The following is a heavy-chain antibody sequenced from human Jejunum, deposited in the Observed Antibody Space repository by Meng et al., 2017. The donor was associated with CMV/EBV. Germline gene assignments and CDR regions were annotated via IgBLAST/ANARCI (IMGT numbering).Heavy chain of an antibody. Sequence: VSGVAIKSQYWSWIRQPPGKGLEWIGSIYYTGTASYNPSLESRVIILMDTSNRQFSLKLGSVTAADTAVYYCARGSRASGGTFDYWGQGALVTVSS. J-gene: IGHJ4*02. D-gene: IGHD2-15*01. CDR2: IYYTGTA. CDR3: ARGSRASGGTFDY. CDR1: GVAIKSQY. V-gene: IGHV4-59*11.